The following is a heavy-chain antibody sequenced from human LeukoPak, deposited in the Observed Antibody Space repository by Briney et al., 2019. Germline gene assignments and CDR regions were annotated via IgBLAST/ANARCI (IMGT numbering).Heavy chain of an antibody. CDR2: IYYSGST. CDR3: ARPARYYYHDAFDI. CDR1: GGSISSYY. Sequence: SETLSLTCTVSGGSISSYYWSWIRQPPGKGLEWIGYIYYSGSTNYNPSLKSRVTISVDTSKNQFSLKLSSVTAADTAVYYCARPARYYYHDAFDIWGQGTMVTVSS. D-gene: IGHD3-10*01. V-gene: IGHV4-59*08. J-gene: IGHJ3*02.